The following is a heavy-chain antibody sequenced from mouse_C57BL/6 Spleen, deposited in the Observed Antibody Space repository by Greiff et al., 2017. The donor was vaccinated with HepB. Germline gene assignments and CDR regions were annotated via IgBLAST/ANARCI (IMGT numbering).Heavy chain of an antibody. CDR3: ARGWVRNYFDY. D-gene: IGHD4-1*01. Sequence: ESGPGMVKPSQSLSLTCTVTGYSITSGYDWHWIRHFPGNKLEWMGYISYSGSTNYNPSLKSRISITHDTSKNHFFLKLNSVTTEDTATYYCARGWVRNYFDYWGQGTTLTVSS. J-gene: IGHJ2*01. V-gene: IGHV3-1*01. CDR1: GYSITSGYD. CDR2: ISYSGST.